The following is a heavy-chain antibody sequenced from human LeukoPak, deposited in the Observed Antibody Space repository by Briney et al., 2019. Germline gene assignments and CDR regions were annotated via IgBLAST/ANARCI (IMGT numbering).Heavy chain of an antibody. Sequence: PSETLSLTCTVSGGSISTRNYYWGWIRQPPGKGLEWIGTIYYSGSTNYNPSLKSRVTISVDTSKNQFSLKLSSVTAADTAVYYCARDSRVGRARGEYNWFDPWGQGTLVTVSS. V-gene: IGHV4-39*07. D-gene: IGHD3-10*01. CDR2: IYYSGST. CDR3: ARDSRVGRARGEYNWFDP. CDR1: GGSISTRNYY. J-gene: IGHJ5*02.